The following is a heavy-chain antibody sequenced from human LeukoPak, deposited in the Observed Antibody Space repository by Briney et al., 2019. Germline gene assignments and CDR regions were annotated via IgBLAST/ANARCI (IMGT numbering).Heavy chain of an antibody. CDR3: ARDKEGRGLTNLDY. CDR1: GFTFSSYE. CDR2: IHNSGNYI. Sequence: GGSLRLSCAASGFTFSSYEMNWVRQAPGKGLEWVSYIHNSGNYIYYADSVKGRFTISRDNAKNSLYLQMNSLRAEDTAVYCCARDKEGRGLTNLDYWGQGTLVTVSS. J-gene: IGHJ4*02. D-gene: IGHD3-10*01. V-gene: IGHV3-48*03.